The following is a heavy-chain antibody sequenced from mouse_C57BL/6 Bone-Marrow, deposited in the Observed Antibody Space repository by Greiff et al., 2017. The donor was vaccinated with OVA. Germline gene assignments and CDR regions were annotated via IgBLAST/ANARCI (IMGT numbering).Heavy chain of an antibody. V-gene: IGHV1-26*01. CDR2: INPNNGGT. Sequence: VQLQQSGLELVKPGASVKISCKASGYTFTDYYMNWVKQSHGKSLEWIGDINPNNGGTSYNQKFKGKATLTVDKSSSTAYMELRSLTSEDSAVYYCAYYGSSYVFAYWGQGTLVTVSA. CDR3: AYYGSSYVFAY. CDR1: GYTFTDYY. J-gene: IGHJ3*01. D-gene: IGHD1-1*01.